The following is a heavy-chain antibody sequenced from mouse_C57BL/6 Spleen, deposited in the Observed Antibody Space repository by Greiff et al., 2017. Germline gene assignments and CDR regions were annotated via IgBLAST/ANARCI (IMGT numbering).Heavy chain of an antibody. CDR1: GYSFTGYF. Sequence: VQLQQSGPELVKPGDSVKISCKASGYSFTGYFMNWVMQSHGKSLEWIGRINPYNGDTFYNQKFKGKATLTVDKSSSTAHMELRSLTSEDAAVYYCARGGVKSNYGYFDVWGTGTTVTVSA. CDR2: INPYNGDT. J-gene: IGHJ1*03. CDR3: ARGGVKSNYGYFDV. V-gene: IGHV1-20*01. D-gene: IGHD2-5*01.